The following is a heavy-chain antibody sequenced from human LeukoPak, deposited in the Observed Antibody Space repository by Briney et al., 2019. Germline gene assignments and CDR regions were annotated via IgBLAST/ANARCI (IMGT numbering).Heavy chain of an antibody. CDR1: GFTVRSNY. CDR2: IYSGGST. V-gene: IGHV3-66*02. Sequence: GGSLRLSCAASGFTVRSNYMSWVRQAPGKGLEWVSVIYSGGSTYYADTVKGRFTISTHNSKNTLYLQMNSLRAEDKAVDYCARSIVTLRYFDYWGQGTLVTVSS. D-gene: IGHD3-22*01. J-gene: IGHJ4*02. CDR3: ARSIVTLRYFDY.